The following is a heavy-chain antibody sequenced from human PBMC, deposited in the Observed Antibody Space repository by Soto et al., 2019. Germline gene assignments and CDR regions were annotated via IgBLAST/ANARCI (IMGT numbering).Heavy chain of an antibody. Sequence: SETLSLTCAVYGGSFSGYYWTWIRQPPGTGLEWIGEINHSGSTNYNPSLKSRVTISVDTSKNQFSLKLTSVTAADTAVYYCARAMDIAMTSKDNWFGPWGQGTLVTVSS. CDR3: ARAMDIAMTSKDNWFGP. V-gene: IGHV4-34*01. CDR1: GGSFSGYY. D-gene: IGHD2-2*03. J-gene: IGHJ5*02. CDR2: INHSGST.